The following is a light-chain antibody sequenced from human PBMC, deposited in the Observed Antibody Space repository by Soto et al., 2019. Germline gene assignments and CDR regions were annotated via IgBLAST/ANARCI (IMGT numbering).Light chain of an antibody. V-gene: IGLV6-57*03. CDR1: SGSIASNY. Sequence: NFMLTQPHSVSESPGKTVTISCTRSSGSIASNYVQWYQQRPGSAPTTVIYEDNQRPSGVPDRFSGSIDSSSNSVSLTISGLKTEDEADYYCQSYDSSTRLFGGGTKLTVL. CDR2: EDN. J-gene: IGLJ3*02. CDR3: QSYDSSTRL.